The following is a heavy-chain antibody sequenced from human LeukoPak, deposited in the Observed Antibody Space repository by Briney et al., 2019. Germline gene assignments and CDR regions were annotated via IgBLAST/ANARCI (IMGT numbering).Heavy chain of an antibody. Sequence: PSETLSLTCTVSGGSINDYYWTWSRQTPGKRLEWLGYIHSNGNTSYSPSLKRRVIMSVDTSKNQFSLKLSSVTAADTAVYYCARALNDYGDSPTDYWGQGTLVTVSS. D-gene: IGHD4-17*01. CDR2: IHSNGNT. V-gene: IGHV4-59*12. CDR1: GGSINDYY. CDR3: ARALNDYGDSPTDY. J-gene: IGHJ4*02.